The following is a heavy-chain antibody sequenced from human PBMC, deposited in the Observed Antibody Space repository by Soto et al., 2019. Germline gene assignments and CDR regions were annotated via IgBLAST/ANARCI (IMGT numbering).Heavy chain of an antibody. CDR2: IIPILGIA. D-gene: IGHD3-10*01. Sequence: SVKVSCKASGGTFSSYTISWVRQAPGQGLEWMGRIIPILGIANYAQKFQGRVTITADKSTSTAYMELSSLRSEDTAVYYCATYYYGSGSAGFDPWGQGTLVTVS. CDR1: GGTFSSYT. J-gene: IGHJ5*02. CDR3: ATYYYGSGSAGFDP. V-gene: IGHV1-69*02.